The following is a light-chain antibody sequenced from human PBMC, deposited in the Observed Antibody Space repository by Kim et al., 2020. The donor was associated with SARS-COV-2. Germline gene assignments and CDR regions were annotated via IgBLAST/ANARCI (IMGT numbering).Light chain of an antibody. Sequence: SYELTQPPSVSVAPGKTARITCGGNNIGSKSVHWYQQKPGQAPVLVIYYDSDRPSGIPERFSGSNSGNTATLTISRVEAGDEADYYCQVWDSSSDPPNWV. J-gene: IGLJ3*02. CDR1: NIGSKS. CDR2: YDS. CDR3: QVWDSSSDPPNWV. V-gene: IGLV3-21*04.